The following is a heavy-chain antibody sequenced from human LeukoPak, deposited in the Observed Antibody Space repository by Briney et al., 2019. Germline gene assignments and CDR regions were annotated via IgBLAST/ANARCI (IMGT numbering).Heavy chain of an antibody. CDR2: FYYTGST. Sequence: SETLSLTCTVSGYSISSGYYWGWIRQPPGKGLEWIGSFYYTGSTYYNPSLKSRVTISVDTSKNQFSLKLSSVTAADTAVYYCARPRVRGVIIRGFDYWGQGTLVTVSS. V-gene: IGHV4-38-2*02. J-gene: IGHJ4*01. CDR1: GYSISSGYY. D-gene: IGHD3-10*01. CDR3: ARPRVRGVIIRGFDY.